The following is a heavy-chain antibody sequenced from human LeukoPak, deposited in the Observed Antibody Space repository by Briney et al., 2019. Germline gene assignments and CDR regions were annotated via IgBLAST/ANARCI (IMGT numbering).Heavy chain of an antibody. CDR2: IWYDGSNK. Sequence: GRSLRLSCAASGFTFSSYGMHWVRQAPGKGLEWVAVIWYDGSNKYYADSVRGRFTISRDNSKNTLYLQMNSLRAEDTAVYYCARWRAPYGDCGDNWFDPWGQGTLVTVSS. CDR3: ARWRAPYGDCGDNWFDP. CDR1: GFTFSSYG. D-gene: IGHD4-17*01. V-gene: IGHV3-33*01. J-gene: IGHJ5*02.